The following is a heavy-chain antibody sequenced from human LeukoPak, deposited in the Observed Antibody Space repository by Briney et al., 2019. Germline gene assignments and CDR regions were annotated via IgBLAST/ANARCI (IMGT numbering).Heavy chain of an antibody. CDR3: ARGGVGYYYDSSGYLVY. J-gene: IGHJ4*02. CDR2: INPNSGGT. D-gene: IGHD3-22*01. Sequence: GASVKVSCKASGYTFTGYYMHWVRQAPGQGLEWMGWINPNSGGTNYAQKFQGRVTMTRDTSISTAYMELSSLRSEDTAVYYCARGGVGYYYDSSGYLVYWGQGTLVTVSS. CDR1: GYTFTGYY. V-gene: IGHV1-2*02.